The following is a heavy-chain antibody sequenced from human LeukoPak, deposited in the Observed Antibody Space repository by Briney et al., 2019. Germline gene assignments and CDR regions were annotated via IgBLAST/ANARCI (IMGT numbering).Heavy chain of an antibody. CDR1: GFTFSTFA. Sequence: GGSLRLSCGASGFTFSTFAMHWVRQTPDKGLEWVAVISSDGSKEIYADSVKGRFTISRDNSKNSLYLRMNNLTPEDTVLYYCAKGLHTSSWYGNWFDPWGQGTLVTVSS. V-gene: IGHV3-30*18. J-gene: IGHJ5*02. CDR2: ISSDGSKE. CDR3: AKGLHTSSWYGNWFDP. D-gene: IGHD2-15*01.